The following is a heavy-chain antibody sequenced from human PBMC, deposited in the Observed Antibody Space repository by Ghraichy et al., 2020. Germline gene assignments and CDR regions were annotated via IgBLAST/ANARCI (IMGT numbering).Heavy chain of an antibody. V-gene: IGHV3-7*03. Sequence: GGSLRLSCTASGFSFSGSWMSWVRHAPEKGLEWVANINNDGKEKYYVDSLKGRFTISRDNSKNTLYLQMNSLRAEDTAVYYCAKGLAGLYYYYGMDVWGQGTTVTVSS. CDR1: GFSFSGSW. CDR3: AKGLAGLYYYYGMDV. D-gene: IGHD7-27*01. CDR2: INNDGKEK. J-gene: IGHJ6*02.